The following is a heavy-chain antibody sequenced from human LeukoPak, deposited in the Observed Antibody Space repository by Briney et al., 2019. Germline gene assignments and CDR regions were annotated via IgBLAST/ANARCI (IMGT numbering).Heavy chain of an antibody. CDR1: GGSFSGYY. J-gene: IGHJ2*01. CDR2: INHSGST. D-gene: IGHD2-21*01. CDR3: ARTEIGDSDWYFDL. V-gene: IGHV4-34*01. Sequence: PSETLSLTCAVYGGSFSGYYWSWIRQPPGKGLEWIGEINHSGSTNYNPSLKSRVTISVDTSKNQFSLELSSVTAADTAVYYCARTEIGDSDWYFDLWGRGTLVTVSS.